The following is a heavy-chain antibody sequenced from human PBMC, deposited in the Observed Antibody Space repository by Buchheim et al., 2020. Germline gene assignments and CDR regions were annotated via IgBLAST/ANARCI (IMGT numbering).Heavy chain of an antibody. J-gene: IGHJ5*02. CDR3: ARDRGGGYCSGGSCYKSNNWFDP. D-gene: IGHD2-15*01. CDR2: IYYSGST. CDR1: GGSISSSSYY. Sequence: QLQLQESGPGLVKPSETLSLTCTVSGGSISSSSYYWGWIRQPPGKGLEWIGSIYYSGSTYYNPSLKSRVTISVDTSTNQFSLKLSSVTAADTAVYYCARDRGGGYCSGGSCYKSNNWFDPWGQGTL. V-gene: IGHV4-39*07.